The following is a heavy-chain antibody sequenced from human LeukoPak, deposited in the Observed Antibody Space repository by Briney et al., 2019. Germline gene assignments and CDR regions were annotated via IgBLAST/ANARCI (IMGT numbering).Heavy chain of an antibody. CDR2: IYHSGST. V-gene: IGHV4-38-2*02. J-gene: IGHJ4*02. Sequence: SETLSLTCTVSAYSISSAYYWGWIRQPPGQGLGWIGSIYHSGSTYYNPSLKSRVTISVDTTKNQFSLRLTSVTAADTAVYYCARQLDHYDNIYYFDYWGQGTLVTVSS. D-gene: IGHD3-16*01. CDR1: AYSISSAYY. CDR3: ARQLDHYDNIYYFDY.